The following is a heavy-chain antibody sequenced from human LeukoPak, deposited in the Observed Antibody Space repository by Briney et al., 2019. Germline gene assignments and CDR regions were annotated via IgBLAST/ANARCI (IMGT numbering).Heavy chain of an antibody. CDR1: GFTFSSYG. D-gene: IGHD3-22*01. Sequence: GRSLRLSCAASGFTFSSYGMHWVRQAPGKGLEWVAVISYDGSNKYYADSVKGRFTISRDNSKNTLYLQMNSLRAEDTAVYYCAKGGTSSGYYHYYYGMDVWGQGTTVTVSS. CDR3: AKGGTSSGYYHYYYGMDV. V-gene: IGHV3-30*18. J-gene: IGHJ6*02. CDR2: ISYDGSNK.